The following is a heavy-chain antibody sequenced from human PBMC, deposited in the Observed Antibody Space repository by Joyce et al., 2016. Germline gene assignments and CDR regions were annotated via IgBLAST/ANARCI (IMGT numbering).Heavy chain of an antibody. Sequence: EVQLVESGGGWVKPGGSLRLSCAASGFTFSNAWMSWVRQVPGKGLEWVVHIKSKTDGGTTNNAAPVKGRFTISRDDSKHTLYLQMNSLKTEDTAVYYCTTGYDFWSGSYMGYWGQGTLVTVSS. D-gene: IGHD3-3*01. J-gene: IGHJ4*02. V-gene: IGHV3-15*01. CDR1: GFTFSNAW. CDR3: TTGYDFWSGSYMGY. CDR2: IKSKTDGGTT.